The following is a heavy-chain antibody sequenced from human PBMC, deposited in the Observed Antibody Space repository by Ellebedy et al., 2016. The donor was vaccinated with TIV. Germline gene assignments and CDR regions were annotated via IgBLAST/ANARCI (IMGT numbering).Heavy chain of an antibody. Sequence: GESLKISXAASGFTVTNNYMNWIRQAPGKGLEWISYISSSGSTIYYADSVKGRFTIFRDNAKNSLYLQMNSLRAEDTAVYYCAKDRTVAGTGGFYYSMDVWGKGTTVTVSS. J-gene: IGHJ6*03. CDR1: GFTVTNNY. CDR2: ISSSGSTI. V-gene: IGHV3-11*01. D-gene: IGHD6-13*01. CDR3: AKDRTVAGTGGFYYSMDV.